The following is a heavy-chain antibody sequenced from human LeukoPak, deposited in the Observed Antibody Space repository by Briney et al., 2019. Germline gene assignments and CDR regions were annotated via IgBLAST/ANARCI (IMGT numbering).Heavy chain of an antibody. Sequence: SETLSLTCAVYGGSFSGYYWSWIRQPPGKGLEWIGEINHSGSTNYNPSLKSRVTISVDTSKNQFSLKLSSVTAADTAVYYCARRRYSSSWTPGGYYYYMDVWGKGTTVTISS. D-gene: IGHD6-13*01. CDR3: ARRRYSSSWTPGGYYYYMDV. V-gene: IGHV4-34*01. CDR1: GGSFSGYY. CDR2: INHSGST. J-gene: IGHJ6*03.